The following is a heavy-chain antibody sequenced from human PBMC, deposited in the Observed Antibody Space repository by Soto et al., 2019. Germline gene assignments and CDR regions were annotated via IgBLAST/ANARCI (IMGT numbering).Heavy chain of an antibody. CDR2: ISSSSSYT. J-gene: IGHJ4*02. D-gene: IGHD4-17*01. V-gene: IGHV3-11*06. CDR3: ASIVQASDYQGTYYFDY. Sequence: GGSLRLSCAASGFTFSDYYMSWIRQAPGKGLEWVSYISSSSSYTNYADSVKGRFTISRDNAKNSLYLQMNSLRAEDTAVYYCASIVQASDYQGTYYFDYWGQGTLVTVSS. CDR1: GFTFSDYY.